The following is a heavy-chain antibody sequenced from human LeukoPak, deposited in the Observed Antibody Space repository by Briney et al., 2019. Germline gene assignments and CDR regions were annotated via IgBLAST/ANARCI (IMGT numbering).Heavy chain of an antibody. CDR2: IIPIFGTA. CDR3: TGSTSQFDAFDI. D-gene: IGHD2-2*01. J-gene: IGHJ3*02. CDR1: VGTFSSYA. Sequence: SVKVSSKAFVGTFSSYAISWVRQAPGQGLEWMGGIIPIFGTANYAQKFQGRVTITADESTSTAYMELSSLRSEDTAVYYCTGSTSQFDAFDIWGQGTMVTVSS. V-gene: IGHV1-69*01.